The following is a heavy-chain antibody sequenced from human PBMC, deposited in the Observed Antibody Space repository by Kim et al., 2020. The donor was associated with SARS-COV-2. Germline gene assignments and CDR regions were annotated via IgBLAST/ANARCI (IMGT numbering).Heavy chain of an antibody. D-gene: IGHD6-13*01. V-gene: IGHV1-18*01. Sequence: ASVKVSCKASGYTFTSFGITWLRQAPGQGLEWVGWISAYNGNSNYAQKFQGRVTMTQDTSTSIAYMDLRSLRSDDTAVFYCVRALGDSSSWFMDYWGQGTLVTVSS. CDR1: GYTFTSFG. CDR3: VRALGDSSSWFMDY. CDR2: ISAYNGNS. J-gene: IGHJ4*02.